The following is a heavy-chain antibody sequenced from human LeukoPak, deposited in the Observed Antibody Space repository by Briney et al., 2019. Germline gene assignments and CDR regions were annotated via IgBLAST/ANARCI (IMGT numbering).Heavy chain of an antibody. J-gene: IGHJ6*03. D-gene: IGHD3-10*01. CDR3: ARVTESYGSGRRHNYYYYYMDV. V-gene: IGHV4-39*07. CDR1: GGSISSSSYY. Sequence: PSETLSLTCTVSGGSISSSSYYWGWIRQPPGKGLEWIGSIYYSGSTYYNPSLKSRVTISVDTSKNQFSLKLNSMTAADTAVYYCARVTESYGSGRRHNYYYYYMDVWGKGTTVTISS. CDR2: IYYSGST.